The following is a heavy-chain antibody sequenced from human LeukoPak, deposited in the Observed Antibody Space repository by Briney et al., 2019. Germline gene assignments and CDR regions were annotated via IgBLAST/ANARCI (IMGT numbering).Heavy chain of an antibody. J-gene: IGHJ5*02. D-gene: IGHD6-19*01. CDR1: GFTFSSYG. V-gene: IGHV3-30*18. Sequence: PGGSLRLSCAASGFTFSSYGMHWVRQAPGKGLEWVAVISYDGSNKYYADSVKGRFTISRDNSKNTLYPQMNSLRAEDTAVYYCAKDRGSGWYVLRNHYWFDPWGQGTLVTVSS. CDR2: ISYDGSNK. CDR3: AKDRGSGWYVLRNHYWFDP.